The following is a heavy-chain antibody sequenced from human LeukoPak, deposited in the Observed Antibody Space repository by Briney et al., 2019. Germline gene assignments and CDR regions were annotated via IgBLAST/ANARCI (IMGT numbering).Heavy chain of an antibody. Sequence: GGSLLLSCSASGLTFRSYGRSWVRQAPGKGLEGVPAISGSGDNTYYADSVKCRCTISRDNSKNTLYLQVNSLRAEDTAVYYCAKDNYYDSSGSWGQGTLVTVSS. D-gene: IGHD3-22*01. CDR2: ISGSGDNT. J-gene: IGHJ5*02. CDR3: AKDNYYDSSGS. V-gene: IGHV3-23*01. CDR1: GLTFRSYG.